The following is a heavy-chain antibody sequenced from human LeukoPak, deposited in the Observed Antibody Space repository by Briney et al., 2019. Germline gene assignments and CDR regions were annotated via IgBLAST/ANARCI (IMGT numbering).Heavy chain of an antibody. CDR2: IRPDGSEE. Sequence: TGGSLRLSCAASGFTFSSHWMSWVRQAPGKGLGWVASIRPDGSEEYYMDSVKGRFTISRDNAKNSLYLQMNSLRAEDTAVYYCARLLGTVTTYDYWGQGTLVTVSS. V-gene: IGHV3-7*01. CDR1: GFTFSSHW. CDR3: ARLLGTVTTYDY. D-gene: IGHD1-7*01. J-gene: IGHJ4*02.